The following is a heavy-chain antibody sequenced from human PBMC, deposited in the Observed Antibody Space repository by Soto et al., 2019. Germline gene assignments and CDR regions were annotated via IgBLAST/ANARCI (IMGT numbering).Heavy chain of an antibody. CDR1: GGSISSYY. CDR2: IYYSGST. V-gene: IGHV4-59*12. Sequence: PSETLSLTCTVSGGSISSYYWSWIRQPPGKGLEWIGSIYYSGSTNYNPSLKSRVTISVDTSKNQFSLKLSSVTAADTAVYYCARDQGIAAAGTAGYWGQGTLVTVSS. D-gene: IGHD6-13*01. J-gene: IGHJ4*02. CDR3: ARDQGIAAAGTAGY.